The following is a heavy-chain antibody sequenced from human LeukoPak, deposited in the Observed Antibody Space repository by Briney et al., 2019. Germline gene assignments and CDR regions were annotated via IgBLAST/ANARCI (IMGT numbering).Heavy chain of an antibody. Sequence: PGGSLRLSCAASGFTVSSNYMSWVRQAPGKGLEWVSVIYSGGSTYYADSVKGRFTISRDNAKNSLYLQMNSLRAEDTAVYYCARGDYGEVAFDIWGQGTMVTVSS. D-gene: IGHD4-17*01. CDR3: ARGDYGEVAFDI. J-gene: IGHJ3*02. CDR1: GFTVSSNY. CDR2: IYSGGST. V-gene: IGHV3-66*01.